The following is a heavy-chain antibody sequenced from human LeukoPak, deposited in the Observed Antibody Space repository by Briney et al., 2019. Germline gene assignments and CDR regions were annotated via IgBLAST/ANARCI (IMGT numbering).Heavy chain of an antibody. CDR3: ASPQLTGDPSAFDI. CDR2: IYYSGST. D-gene: IGHD7-27*01. CDR1: GGSISSYY. V-gene: IGHV4-59*08. Sequence: SETLSLTCTVSGGSISSYYWSWIRQPPGKGLEWIGYIYYSGSTNYNPSLKSRVTISVDTSKNQFSLKLSSVTAADTAVYYCASPQLTGDPSAFDIWGQGTMVTVSS. J-gene: IGHJ3*02.